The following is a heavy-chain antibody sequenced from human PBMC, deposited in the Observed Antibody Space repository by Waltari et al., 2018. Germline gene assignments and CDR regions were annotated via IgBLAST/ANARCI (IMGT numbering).Heavy chain of an antibody. D-gene: IGHD2-15*01. CDR1: GFTFDDYA. CDR2: ISWNSGSI. V-gene: IGHV3-9*01. CDR3: AKAGIGGKYFDY. Sequence: EVQLVESGGGLVQPGRSLRLSCAASGFTFDDYAMHWVRQAPGKGLEWVSGISWNSGSIGYADSVKGRFTISRDNAKNSLYLQMNSLRAEDTALYYCAKAGIGGKYFDYWGQGTLVTVSS. J-gene: IGHJ4*02.